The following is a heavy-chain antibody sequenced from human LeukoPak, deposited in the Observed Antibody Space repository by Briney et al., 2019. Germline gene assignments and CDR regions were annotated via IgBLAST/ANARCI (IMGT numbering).Heavy chain of an antibody. J-gene: IGHJ5*02. Sequence: GESLRISCKASGYGFSNYWIGWVRQLPGKGPEWVGFIYPADSSTRYSPSFQGQVTISADKSISTAYLQWSSLEASNTAMYYCARRYYHTTEFDPWGQGTPVTVSS. V-gene: IGHV5-51*01. D-gene: IGHD3-10*01. CDR2: IYPADSST. CDR3: ARRYYHTTEFDP. CDR1: GYGFSNYW.